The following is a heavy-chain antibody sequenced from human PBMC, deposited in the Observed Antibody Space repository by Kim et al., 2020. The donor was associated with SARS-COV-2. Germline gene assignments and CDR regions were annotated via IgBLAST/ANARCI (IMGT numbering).Heavy chain of an antibody. V-gene: IGHV4-39*01. D-gene: IGHD5-18*01. CDR3: ARHDTYGPLTY. CDR1: GDSISSRDSY. Sequence: SETLSLTCSVSGDSISSRDSYWAWIRQPPGKGLEWIASISYSGTPFYNSSLESRITISRDTSKNQFSLKVTSVTAADTSAYYCARHDTYGPLTYWGRGTLVTVSS. J-gene: IGHJ4*02. CDR2: ISYSGTP.